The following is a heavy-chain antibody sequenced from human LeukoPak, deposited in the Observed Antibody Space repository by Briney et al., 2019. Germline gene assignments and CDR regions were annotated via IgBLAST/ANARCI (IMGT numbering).Heavy chain of an antibody. Sequence: SETLSLTCTVSGGSISSSSYYWGWIRQPPGKGLEWIGEINHSGSTNYNPSLKSRVTISVDTSKNQFSLKLSSVTAADTAVYYCARGPAKQWLVPFGYFQHWGQGTLVTVSS. J-gene: IGHJ1*01. V-gene: IGHV4-39*07. CDR2: INHSGST. CDR3: ARGPAKQWLVPFGYFQH. CDR1: GGSISSSSYY. D-gene: IGHD6-19*01.